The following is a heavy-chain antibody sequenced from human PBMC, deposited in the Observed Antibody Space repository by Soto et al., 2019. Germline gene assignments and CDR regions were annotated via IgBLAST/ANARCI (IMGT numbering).Heavy chain of an antibody. CDR3: ASGYTYGSGY. J-gene: IGHJ4*02. Sequence: PGGSLRLSCAASGYSFSDYYMSWMRQAPGKGLEWVSYISSSSSYTNYADSVKGRFTISRDNAKNSLYLQMNSLRAEDTAVYYCASGYTYGSGYWGQGTLVTVSS. V-gene: IGHV3-11*03. CDR2: ISSSSSYT. CDR1: GYSFSDYY. D-gene: IGHD5-18*01.